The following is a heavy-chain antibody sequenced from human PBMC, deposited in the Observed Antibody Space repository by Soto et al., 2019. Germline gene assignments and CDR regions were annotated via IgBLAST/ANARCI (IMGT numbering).Heavy chain of an antibody. CDR3: ARLGIQLWSEEGVWFDP. J-gene: IGHJ5*02. CDR1: GYTFTSYG. Sequence: QVQLVQSGAEVKKPGASVKVSCKASGYTFTSYGISWVRQAPGQGLEWMGWISAYNGNTNYAQKLQGRATMTTDTATSTAYMELRSLRSDDTAVYYCARLGIQLWSEEGVWFDPWGQGTLVTVSS. V-gene: IGHV1-18*01. CDR2: ISAYNGNT. D-gene: IGHD5-18*01.